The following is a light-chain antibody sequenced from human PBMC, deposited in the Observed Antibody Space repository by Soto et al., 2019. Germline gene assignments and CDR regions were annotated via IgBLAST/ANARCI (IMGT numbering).Light chain of an antibody. CDR2: DAS. Sequence: ESLLTKSPGTLSLSPGERARLSCGASQSVSSSYLAWYQQKPGLAPRLLIYDASSRATGIPDRFSGSGSGTDFTLTISRLEPEDFAVYYCQQYGSSPLTFGGGTKVDIK. J-gene: IGKJ4*01. CDR3: QQYGSSPLT. CDR1: QSVSSSY. V-gene: IGKV3D-20*01.